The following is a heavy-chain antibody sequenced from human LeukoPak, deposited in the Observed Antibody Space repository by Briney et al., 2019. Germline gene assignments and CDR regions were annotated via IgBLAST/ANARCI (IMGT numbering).Heavy chain of an antibody. CDR3: TKNDVGDYGT. J-gene: IGHJ5*02. D-gene: IGHD4-17*01. Sequence: SETLSLTCSVSGASISRTTYYWGWIRQPPGKGLEWIGSVFHTGTAYYNPSLRSRVTLPVDTSKNQFSLKMSSVTAADTAVYYCTKNDVGDYGTWGQGTLVAVSS. V-gene: IGHV4-39*01. CDR1: GASISRTTYY. CDR2: VFHTGTA.